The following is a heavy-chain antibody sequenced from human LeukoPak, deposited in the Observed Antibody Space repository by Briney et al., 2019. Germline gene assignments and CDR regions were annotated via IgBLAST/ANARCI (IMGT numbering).Heavy chain of an antibody. J-gene: IGHJ4*02. V-gene: IGHV3-23*01. CDR1: GFTFNSHS. Sequence: PGGSLRLSCAASGFTFNSHSMSWVRQAPGEGLGWVSAISGSGGSTYYADSVKGRFTISRDNSKNTLYLQMNSLRAEDTVVYYCAKEARDGYKKDYFDYWGQGTLVTVFS. CDR2: ISGSGGST. D-gene: IGHD5-24*01. CDR3: AKEARDGYKKDYFDY.